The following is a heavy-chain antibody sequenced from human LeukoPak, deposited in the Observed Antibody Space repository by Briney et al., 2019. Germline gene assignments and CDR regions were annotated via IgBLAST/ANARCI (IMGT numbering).Heavy chain of an antibody. CDR1: GYTFSDYY. CDR2: INPNSGGT. J-gene: IGHJ4*02. CDR3: ARLGIRGYSYGHLFDY. Sequence: ASVKVSCKASGYTFSDYYMHWVRQAPGQGLEWMGWINPNSGGTNYAQKFQGRVTMTRDTSISTAYMELGRLRSDDTAVYYCARLGIRGYSYGHLFDYWGQGTLVTVSS. D-gene: IGHD5-18*01. V-gene: IGHV1-2*02.